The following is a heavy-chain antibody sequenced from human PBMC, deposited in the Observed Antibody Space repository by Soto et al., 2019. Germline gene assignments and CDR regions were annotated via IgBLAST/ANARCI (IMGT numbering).Heavy chain of an antibody. V-gene: IGHV3-11*01. CDR1: GFTFSDYY. Sequence: PGGSLRLSCAASGFTFSDYYMSWIRQAPGKGLEWVSYISSSGSTIYYADSVKGRFTISRDNAKNSLYLQMNSLRAEDTAVYYSARDKEVRYSSGWPSHAFDIWGQGTMVTVSS. J-gene: IGHJ3*02. CDR3: ARDKEVRYSSGWPSHAFDI. CDR2: ISSSGSTI. D-gene: IGHD6-19*01.